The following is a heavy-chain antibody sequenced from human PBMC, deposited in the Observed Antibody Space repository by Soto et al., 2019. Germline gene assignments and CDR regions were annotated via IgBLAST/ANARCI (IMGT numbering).Heavy chain of an antibody. V-gene: IGHV4-59*12. CDR3: ARAYDFWSGYAATKYFDY. Sequence: SETLSLTCTVSGGSISSYYWSWIRQPPGKALEWIGYIYYSGSTNYNPCLKSRVTISVDTSKNQFSLKLSSVTAADTAVYYCARAYDFWSGYAATKYFDYWGQGPWSPSPQ. CDR2: IYYSGST. D-gene: IGHD3-3*01. CDR1: GGSISSYY. J-gene: IGHJ4*02.